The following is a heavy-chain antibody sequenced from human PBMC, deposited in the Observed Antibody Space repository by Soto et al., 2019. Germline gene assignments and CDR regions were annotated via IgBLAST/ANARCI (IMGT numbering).Heavy chain of an antibody. V-gene: IGHV1-18*01. Sequence: QVQLVQSGGEVKKPGASVKVSCKASGYTFTSYGISWVRQAPGQGLEWMGRISAYNGNTNYAQKLQGRVTMTTDTPTSTAYMGLRRLRTDDTAVYCCGRVVAALGRWFDTWGQGTPVTVSS. CDR3: GRVVAALGRWFDT. CDR2: ISAYNGNT. D-gene: IGHD2-15*01. CDR1: GYTFTSYG. J-gene: IGHJ5*02.